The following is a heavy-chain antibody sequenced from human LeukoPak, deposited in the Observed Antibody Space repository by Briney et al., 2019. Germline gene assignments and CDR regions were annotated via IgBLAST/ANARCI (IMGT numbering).Heavy chain of an antibody. CDR2: INPNSGGT. D-gene: IGHD1-26*01. Sequence: GASVKVSCKASGYTFTSYAMNWVRQAPGQGLEWMGWINPNSGGTGYAQKFQGRVTMTRNTSISTAYMELSSLRSDDTAVYYCARGSGVVGATDYWGQGTLVTVSS. CDR3: ARGSGVVGATDY. CDR1: GYTFTSYA. J-gene: IGHJ4*02. V-gene: IGHV1-8*02.